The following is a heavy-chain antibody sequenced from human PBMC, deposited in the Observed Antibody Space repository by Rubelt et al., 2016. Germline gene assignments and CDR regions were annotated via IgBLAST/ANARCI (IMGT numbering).Heavy chain of an antibody. D-gene: IGHD6-6*01. V-gene: IGHV1-69*01. CDR3: ATTIAIRPYYFDY. CDR2: IIPIFGTA. CDR1: GYTFTGYY. Sequence: QVQLVQSGAEVKKPGASVKVSCKASGYTFTGYYMHWVRQAPGQGLEWMGGIIPIFGTANYAVKFQGRVTMPADESTRPAYMERRSLGSDDTAVYYCATTIAIRPYYFDYWGQGTLVTVSS. J-gene: IGHJ4*02.